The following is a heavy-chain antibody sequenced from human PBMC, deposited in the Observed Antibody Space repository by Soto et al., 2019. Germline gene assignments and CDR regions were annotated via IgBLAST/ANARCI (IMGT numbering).Heavy chain of an antibody. CDR3: ARVYSSSWYTPFDY. D-gene: IGHD6-13*01. CDR1: GDSVSNNSAA. V-gene: IGHV6-1*01. Sequence: PSQTLSLTCAISGDSVSNNSAAWNWIRQSPSRGLEWLGRTYYRSKWYNDYAVSVKSRITINPDTSKNQFSLQLNSVTPEDTAVYYCARVYSSSWYTPFDYWGQGTLVTVSS. J-gene: IGHJ4*02. CDR2: TYYRSKWYN.